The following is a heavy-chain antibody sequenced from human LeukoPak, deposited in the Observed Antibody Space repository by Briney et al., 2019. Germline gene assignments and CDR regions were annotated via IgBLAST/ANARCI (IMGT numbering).Heavy chain of an antibody. CDR1: GFTFSSYG. CDR3: AKDHLGYCSSTSCSGGSDY. D-gene: IGHD2-2*01. Sequence: GGSLRLSCAASGFTFSSYGMHWVRQAPGKGLEWVAFIRYDESNKYYADSVKGRFTISRDNSKNTLYLQMNSLRTEDTAGYYCAKDHLGYCSSTSCSGGSDYWGQGTLVTVSS. J-gene: IGHJ4*02. V-gene: IGHV3-30*02. CDR2: IRYDESNK.